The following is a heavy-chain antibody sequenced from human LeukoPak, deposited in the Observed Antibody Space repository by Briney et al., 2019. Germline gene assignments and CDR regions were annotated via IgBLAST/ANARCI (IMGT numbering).Heavy chain of an antibody. CDR2: ISSSSSYI. D-gene: IGHD1-26*01. Sequence: GESLKISCAASGFTFSSYSMNWVRQAPGKGLEWVSSISSSSSYIYYADSVKGRFTISRDNPKNTLFLQMNSLRAEDSAVYYCAKGMSGSSPYNWFDPWGQGTLVTVSS. CDR1: GFTFSSYS. CDR3: AKGMSGSSPYNWFDP. V-gene: IGHV3-21*04. J-gene: IGHJ5*02.